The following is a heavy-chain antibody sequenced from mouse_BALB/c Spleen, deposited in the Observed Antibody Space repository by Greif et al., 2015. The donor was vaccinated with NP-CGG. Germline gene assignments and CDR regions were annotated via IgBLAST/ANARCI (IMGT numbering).Heavy chain of an antibody. Sequence: EVQGVESGGDLVKPGGSLKLSCAASGFTFSSYGMSWVRQTPDKRLEWVATISSGGSYTYYPDSVKGRFTISRDNAKNTLYLQMSSLKSEDTAMYYCAKIYYGNFYYFDYWGQGTTLTVSP. CDR3: AKIYYGNFYYFDY. J-gene: IGHJ2*01. CDR1: GFTFSSYG. CDR2: ISSGGSYT. V-gene: IGHV5-6*01. D-gene: IGHD2-1*01.